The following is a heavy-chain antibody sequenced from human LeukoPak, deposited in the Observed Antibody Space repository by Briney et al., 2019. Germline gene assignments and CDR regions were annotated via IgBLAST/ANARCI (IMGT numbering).Heavy chain of an antibody. V-gene: IGHV1-2*02. CDR2: INPNSGGT. CDR3: AASAFRHGSGSYRSDY. Sequence: ASVKVSCKASGYTFTGYYMHWVRQAPGQGLEWMGWINPNSGGTNYAQKFQGRVTMTRDTSISTAYMELSRLRSDDTAVYYCAASAFRHGSGSYRSDYWGQGTLVTVSS. J-gene: IGHJ4*02. CDR1: GYTFTGYY. D-gene: IGHD3-10*01.